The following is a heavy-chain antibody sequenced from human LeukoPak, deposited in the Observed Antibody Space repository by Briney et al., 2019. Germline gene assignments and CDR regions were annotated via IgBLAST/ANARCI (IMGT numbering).Heavy chain of an antibody. J-gene: IGHJ6*03. CDR3: ARRSLGYYYYYYMDV. CDR1: GGSISSYY. Sequence: PSETLSLTCTVSGGSISSYYWSWIRQPPGKGLEWIGYIYYSGSTNYNPSLKGRVTISVDTSKNQFSLKLSSVTAADTAVYYCARRSLGYYYYYYMDVWGKGTTVTVSS. V-gene: IGHV4-59*01. CDR2: IYYSGST. D-gene: IGHD7-27*01.